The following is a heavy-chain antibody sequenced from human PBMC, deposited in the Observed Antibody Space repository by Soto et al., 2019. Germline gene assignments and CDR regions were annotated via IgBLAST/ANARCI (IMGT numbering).Heavy chain of an antibody. CDR1: RYSFRSYW. CDR3: ARENEACDI. CDR2: IYPDDSDT. V-gene: IGHV5-51*01. J-gene: IGHJ3*02. Sequence: GESLKISCKASRYSFRSYWIGWVRQMPGRGLEWMGSIYPDDSDTRYSPSFRGQVTISADKSLSIAYLQWNSLRASDTAIYYCARENEACDIWGQGTMVTVSS.